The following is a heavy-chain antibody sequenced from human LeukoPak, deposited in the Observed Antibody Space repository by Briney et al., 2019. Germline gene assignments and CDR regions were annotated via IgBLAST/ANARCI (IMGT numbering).Heavy chain of an antibody. CDR1: GFTFSSYE. V-gene: IGHV3-23*01. D-gene: IGHD3-10*01. CDR2: ILGGAGST. J-gene: IGHJ4*02. CDR3: ARVDYGVRGGRIFDY. Sequence: GGSLRLSCAASGFTFSSYEMNWVRQAPGKGLEWVSGILGGAGSTYYADSVKGRFTISRDNSKNTLYLQMNSLRAEDTAVYYCARVDYGVRGGRIFDYWGQGTLVTVSS.